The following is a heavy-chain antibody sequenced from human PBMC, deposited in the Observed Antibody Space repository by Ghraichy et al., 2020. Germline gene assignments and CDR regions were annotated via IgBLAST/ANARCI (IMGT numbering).Heavy chain of an antibody. CDR2: ISGSGGST. V-gene: IGHV3-23*01. CDR1: GFTFSSYA. Sequence: GGSLRLSCAASGFTFSSYAMSWVRQAPGKGLEWVSAISGSGGSTYYADSVKGRFTISRDNSKNTLYLQMNSLRAEDTAVYYCASRLAILGYCSSTSCYTRGFDYWGQGTLVTVSS. J-gene: IGHJ4*02. CDR3: ASRLAILGYCSSTSCYTRGFDY. D-gene: IGHD2-2*02.